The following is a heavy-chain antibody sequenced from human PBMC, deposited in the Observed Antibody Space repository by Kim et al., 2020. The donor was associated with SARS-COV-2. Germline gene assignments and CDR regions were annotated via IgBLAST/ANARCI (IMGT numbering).Heavy chain of an antibody. CDR2: INTAGGT. V-gene: IGHV3-13*01. J-gene: IGHJ3*01. CDR1: GFTFSAYD. Sequence: GGSLRLSCAASGFTFSAYDMHWVRQVTGKGLEWVSSINTAGGTYYPGSVKGRFTISRENAKNSLYLQMNSLRAGDTAVYFCTRADRGLSTLGDVYDLWGQGTMVTVSS. CDR3: TRADRGLSTLGDVYDL. D-gene: IGHD6-13*01.